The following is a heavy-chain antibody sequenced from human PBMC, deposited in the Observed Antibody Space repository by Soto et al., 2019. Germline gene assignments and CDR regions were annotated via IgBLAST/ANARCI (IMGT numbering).Heavy chain of an antibody. J-gene: IGHJ4*02. D-gene: IGHD6-19*01. CDR2: VSDDGVTK. CDR1: GFTFGSFA. V-gene: IGHV3-30*04. Sequence: QVQLVESGGGVVQPGRSLRLSCAASGFTFGSFAMHWVRQAPGKGLEWVALVSDDGVTKYYADSVTGRFTISRDNSKNSLYLELNSLRTDDTAVYYGYSGGWWGEGTLVTVSS. CDR3: YSGGW.